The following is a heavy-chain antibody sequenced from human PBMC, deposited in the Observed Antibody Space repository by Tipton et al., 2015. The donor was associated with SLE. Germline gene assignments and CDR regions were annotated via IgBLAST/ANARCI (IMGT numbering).Heavy chain of an antibody. CDR1: GFTFSTYW. J-gene: IGHJ4*02. V-gene: IGHV3-74*01. CDR2: INGDGSRA. D-gene: IGHD5-24*01. CDR3: ARDDNWAFDY. Sequence: SLRLSCAASGFTFSTYWMHWVRQAPGKGLVWVSRINGDGSRANYAESVKGRFTISRDNAKNTLYLDMDSLRVEDTAVYYCARDDNWAFDYWGQGTLVTVSS.